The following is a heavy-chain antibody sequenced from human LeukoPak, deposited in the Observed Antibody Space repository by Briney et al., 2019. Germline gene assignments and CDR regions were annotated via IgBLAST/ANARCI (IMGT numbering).Heavy chain of an antibody. CDR3: ARHVGGGSSTGFDI. Sequence: SETLSLTCTVSGGSMSSYYWSWIRQPPGKGLEWIAYIYYSGSTSYNPTLKSRVTILVDTSNNQFSLKLSSVTAADTAVYYCARHVGGGSSTGFDIWGQGTLVTVSS. CDR1: GGSMSSYY. D-gene: IGHD2-2*01. V-gene: IGHV4-59*08. J-gene: IGHJ4*02. CDR2: IYYSGST.